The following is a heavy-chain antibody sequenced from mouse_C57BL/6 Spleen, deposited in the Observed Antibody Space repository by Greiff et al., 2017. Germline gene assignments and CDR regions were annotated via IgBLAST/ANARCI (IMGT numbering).Heavy chain of an antibody. D-gene: IGHD2-4*01. CDR1: GFSLTSYG. CDR3: ARKGICYDYDDGFFAY. CDR2: IWSGGST. J-gene: IGHJ3*01. Sequence: VQLQESGPGLVQPSQSLSITCTVSGFSLTSYGVHWVRQSPGKGLEWLGVIWSGGSTDYNAAFISRLSISKDNSKSQVFFKINSLQADDTAIYYCARKGICYDYDDGFFAYWGQGTLVTVSA. V-gene: IGHV2-2*01.